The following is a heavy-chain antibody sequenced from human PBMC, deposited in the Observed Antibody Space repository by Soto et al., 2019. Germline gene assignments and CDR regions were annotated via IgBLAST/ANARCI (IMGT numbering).Heavy chain of an antibody. V-gene: IGHV3-23*01. D-gene: IGHD4-17*01. J-gene: IGHJ4*02. CDR2: ISGSGGTT. Sequence: EVQLLESGGYLVQPGGSLRLSCAASGFTFSNYAMSWVRQAPGKGLEWVSGISGSGGTTYYADSVKGRFTISRDNSKNTLYLKMNSLRAEDTAVYYCAKDSVPTVTTIFDYWGQGTLVTVSS. CDR1: GFTFSNYA. CDR3: AKDSVPTVTTIFDY.